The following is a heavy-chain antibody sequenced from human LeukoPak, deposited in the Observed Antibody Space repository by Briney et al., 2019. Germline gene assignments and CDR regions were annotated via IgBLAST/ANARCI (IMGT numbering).Heavy chain of an antibody. J-gene: IGHJ5*02. CDR2: ISGSGGST. D-gene: IGHD4-17*01. Sequence: GGSLRLSCAASGFTFSSYAMSWVRQAPGKGLEWVSAISGSGGSTYYADSVKGRFTISRDNSKNTVYLQMNSLKTEDTAVYYCTRVATTVTRLYNWFDPWGQGTLVTVSS. V-gene: IGHV3-23*01. CDR3: TRVATTVTRLYNWFDP. CDR1: GFTFSSYA.